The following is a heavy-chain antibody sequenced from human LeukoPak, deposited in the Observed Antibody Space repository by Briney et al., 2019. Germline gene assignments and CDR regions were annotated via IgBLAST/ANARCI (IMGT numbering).Heavy chain of an antibody. CDR2: INPNSGGT. CDR3: ARDRGNWGGRDAFDI. D-gene: IGHD7-27*01. V-gene: IGHV1-2*02. CDR1: GYTFTAYH. Sequence: ASVKVSCKASGYTFTAYHMHWVRQAPGQGLEWMGWINPNSGGTNYAQKFQGRVTMTRDTSISTAYMELSRLRSDDTAVYYCARDRGNWGGRDAFDIWGQGTMVTVSS. J-gene: IGHJ3*02.